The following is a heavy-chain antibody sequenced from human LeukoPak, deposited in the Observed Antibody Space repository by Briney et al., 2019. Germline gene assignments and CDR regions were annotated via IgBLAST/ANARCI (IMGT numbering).Heavy chain of an antibody. D-gene: IGHD2/OR15-2a*01. J-gene: IGHJ4*02. CDR1: GFSLSTSGVG. CDR3: AHINITSGVDY. V-gene: IGHV2-5*02. Sequence: SGPTLVNPTQTLTLTCTFSGFSLSTSGVGVGWIRQPPGKALEWLALIYWDDDKRYSPSLKSILTITKDTSKNHVVLTMTDMDPVDTATYYCAHINITSGVDYWGQGTLVTVSS. CDR2: IYWDDDK.